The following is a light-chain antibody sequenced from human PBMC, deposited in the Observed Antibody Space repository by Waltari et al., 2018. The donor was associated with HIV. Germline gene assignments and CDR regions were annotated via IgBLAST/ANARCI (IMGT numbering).Light chain of an antibody. Sequence: QSVLTQPPSASGTPGQRVTISCSGSSSNIGSKYVYWYQQLPGTAPKLLIYRNNQRPSGVPDRFSGSKSGTSASRAISGLRSEDEADYYCAAWDDSLSGVVFGGGTKLTVL. CDR2: RNN. CDR3: AAWDDSLSGVV. J-gene: IGLJ3*02. V-gene: IGLV1-47*01. CDR1: SSNIGSKY.